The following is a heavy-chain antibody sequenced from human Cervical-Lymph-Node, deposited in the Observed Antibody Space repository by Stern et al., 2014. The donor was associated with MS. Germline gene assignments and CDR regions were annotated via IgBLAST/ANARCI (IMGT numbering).Heavy chain of an antibody. V-gene: IGHV1-3*01. J-gene: IGHJ4*02. Sequence: QVQLVQSGAEVKKPGASVKVSCKASGYTFTSYAMHWVRQAPGQRLEWMGWINAGNGNTKYSQKFQGRGTITRDTSAITAYMELSSLRSEDTAVYYCARGQDYGDYEDYWGQGTLVTVSS. D-gene: IGHD4-17*01. CDR3: ARGQDYGDYEDY. CDR2: INAGNGNT. CDR1: GYTFTSYA.